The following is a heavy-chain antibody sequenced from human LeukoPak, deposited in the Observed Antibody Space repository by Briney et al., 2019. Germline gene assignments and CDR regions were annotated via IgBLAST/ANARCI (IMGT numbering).Heavy chain of an antibody. V-gene: IGHV3-53*01. J-gene: IGHJ4*02. CDR3: AREPPTGGYSSGWYENY. CDR1: GFIFSDFY. Sequence: GGSLRLSCAASGFIFSDFYVAWIRQAPGKGLEWVSVIYSGGSTYYADSVKGRFTISRDNSKNTLYLQMNSLRAEDTAVYYCAREPPTGGYSSGWYENYWGQGTLVTVSS. D-gene: IGHD6-19*01. CDR2: IYSGGST.